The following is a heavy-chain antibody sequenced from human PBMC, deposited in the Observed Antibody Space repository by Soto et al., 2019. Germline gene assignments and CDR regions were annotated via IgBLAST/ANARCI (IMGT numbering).Heavy chain of an antibody. CDR1: GFTFSSYS. V-gene: IGHV3-48*01. CDR2: ISSSSSTI. CDR3: ARDSATVILYYYYYMDV. D-gene: IGHD4-4*01. J-gene: IGHJ6*03. Sequence: EVQLVESGGGLVQPGGSLRLSCAASGFTFSSYSMNWVRQAPGKGLEWVSYISSSSSTIYYADSVKGRFTISRDTAKNSLYLQMNSLRAEDTAVYYCARDSATVILYYYYYMDVWGKGTTVTVSS.